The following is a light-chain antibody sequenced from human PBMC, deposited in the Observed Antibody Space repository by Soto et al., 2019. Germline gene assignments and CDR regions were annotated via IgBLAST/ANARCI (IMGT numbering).Light chain of an antibody. CDR3: QQYNNWTPLT. J-gene: IGKJ4*01. Sequence: EIVMTQSPATLSVSPGERATLSCRASQSVSGDLAWYQQRPGQAPRLLIYGASTRATGIPARFSGSGSGTEITLTITSMQSEDFAVYYCQQYNNWTPLTFGGGTKVEIK. V-gene: IGKV3-15*01. CDR1: QSVSGD. CDR2: GAS.